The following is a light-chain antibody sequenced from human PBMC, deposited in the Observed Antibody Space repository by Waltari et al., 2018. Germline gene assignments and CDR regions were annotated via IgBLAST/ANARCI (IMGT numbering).Light chain of an antibody. V-gene: IGLV1-40*01. CDR2: GVN. CDR3: QSYDTSLGVV. CDR1: RSNLGPGYD. Sequence: QSVLTPPPSVSRAPRQRVTIPCTGSRSNLGPGYDVPWYQQLPGKAPTLLVYGVNTRPPGVPDRFFGSKSGTSASLAIPGLQPEDEADYYCQSYDTSLGVVFGGGTKLTVL. J-gene: IGLJ2*01.